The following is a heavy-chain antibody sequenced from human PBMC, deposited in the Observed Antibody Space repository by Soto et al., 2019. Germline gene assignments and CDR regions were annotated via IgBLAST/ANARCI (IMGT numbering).Heavy chain of an antibody. CDR2: IKSKTDGGTT. J-gene: IGHJ4*02. D-gene: IGHD3-22*01. Sequence: PGGSLRLSCAASGFTFSNAWMSWVRQAPGKGLEWVGRIKSKTDGGTTDYAAPVKGRFTISRDDSKNTLYLQMNSLKTEDTAVYYCTTDYXDSSGYYDWGQGTLVTVSS. CDR3: TTDYXDSSGYYD. V-gene: IGHV3-15*01. CDR1: GFTFSNAW.